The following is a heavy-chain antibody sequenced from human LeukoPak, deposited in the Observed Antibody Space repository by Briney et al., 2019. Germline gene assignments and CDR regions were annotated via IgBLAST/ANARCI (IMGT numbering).Heavy chain of an antibody. CDR1: GGTFGSYA. CDR2: IIPIFGTA. D-gene: IGHD3-16*01. V-gene: IGHV1-69*06. CDR3: ASWGGVSTFDAFDI. Sequence: GASVKVSCKASGGTFGSYAISWVRQAPGQGLEWMGGIIPIFGTANYAQKFQGRVTITADKSTSTAYMELSSLRSEDTAVYYCASWGGVSTFDAFDIWGQGTMVTVSS. J-gene: IGHJ3*02.